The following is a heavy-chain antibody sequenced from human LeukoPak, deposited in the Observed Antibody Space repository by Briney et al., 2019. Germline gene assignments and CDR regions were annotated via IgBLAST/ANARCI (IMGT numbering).Heavy chain of an antibody. CDR1: GYTFTSYG. V-gene: IGHV1-18*01. Sequence: ASVKVSCNTSGYTFTSYGISWVRQAPGQGLEYMGWINTYNGHTSYAQKLQGRVTVTTDTSTSTAYLELRSPRSDDTAVYYCARDGPRGYFQHWGQGTLITVSS. D-gene: IGHD1-14*01. CDR3: ARDGPRGYFQH. CDR2: INTYNGHT. J-gene: IGHJ1*01.